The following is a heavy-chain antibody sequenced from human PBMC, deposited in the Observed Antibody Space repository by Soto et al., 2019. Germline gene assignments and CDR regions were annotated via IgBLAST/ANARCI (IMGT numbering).Heavy chain of an antibody. CDR1: GFTFSSYA. CDR3: AKAQVKEVYANDY. V-gene: IGHV3-23*01. J-gene: IGHJ4*02. D-gene: IGHD2-8*01. CDR2: ISGSGGST. Sequence: EVQLLESGGGLVQPGGSLRLSCAASGFTFSSYAMSWVRQAPGKGLEWVSAISGSGGSTYYADSVKGRFTISRDHSKNTLYLQMNSLIAEDTAVDYCAKAQVKEVYANDYWGQGTLVTVSS.